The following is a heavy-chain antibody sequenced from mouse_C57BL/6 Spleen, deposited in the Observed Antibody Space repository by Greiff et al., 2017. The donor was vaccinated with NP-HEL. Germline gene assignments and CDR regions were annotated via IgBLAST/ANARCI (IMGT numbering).Heavy chain of an antibody. D-gene: IGHD1-1*01. CDR1: GYTFTSYW. V-gene: IGHV1-50*01. Sequence: QVHVKQPGAELVKPGASVKLSCKASGYTFTSYWMQWVKQRPGQGLEWIGEIDPSDSYTNYNQKFKGKATLTVDTSSSTAYMQLSSLTSEDSAVYYCAPGSSYVDYWGQGTTLTVSS. CDR3: APGSSYVDY. J-gene: IGHJ2*01. CDR2: IDPSDSYT.